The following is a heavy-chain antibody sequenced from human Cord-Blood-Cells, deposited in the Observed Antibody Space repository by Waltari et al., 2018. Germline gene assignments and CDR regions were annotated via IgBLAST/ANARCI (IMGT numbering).Heavy chain of an antibody. CDR1: GGSISSSSYY. CDR2: IYYSGST. V-gene: IGHV4-39*01. J-gene: IGHJ5*02. CDR3: ARQVWYGSGSYYNWFDP. D-gene: IGHD3-10*01. Sequence: QLQLQESGPGLVKPSETLSLTCTVSGGSISSSSYYWGWILPPPGKGLEWIGSIYYSGSTYYNPSLKSRVTISVDTSKNQFSLKLSSVTAADTAVYYCARQVWYGSGSYYNWFDPWGQGTLVTVSS.